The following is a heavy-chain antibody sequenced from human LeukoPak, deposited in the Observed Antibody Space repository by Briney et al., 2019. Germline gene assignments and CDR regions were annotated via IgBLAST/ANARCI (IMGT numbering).Heavy chain of an antibody. V-gene: IGHV3-21*01. D-gene: IGHD3-10*01. J-gene: IGHJ4*02. CDR2: ISSSSSYI. Sequence: PGGSLRLSCAASGFTFSSYSMNWVRQAPGKGLEWVSSISSSSSYIYYADSVKGRFTISRDNAKNSLYLQMNSLRAEDTAVYYCARDLWPLPAGIFDYWGQGTLVTVSS. CDR1: GFTFSSYS. CDR3: ARDLWPLPAGIFDY.